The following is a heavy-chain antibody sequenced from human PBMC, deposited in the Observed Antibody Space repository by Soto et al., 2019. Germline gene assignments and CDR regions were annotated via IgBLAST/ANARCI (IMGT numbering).Heavy chain of an antibody. CDR1: GLTFSSYS. D-gene: IGHD3-3*01. V-gene: IGHV3-48*02. J-gene: IGHJ6*02. CDR3: ARGGHYDFWSGYPVSYGMDV. CDR2: ISSSSSTI. Sequence: GGSLRLSCAASGLTFSSYSMNWVRQAPGKGLEWVSYISSSSSTIYYADSVKGRFTISRDNAKNSLYLQMNSLRDEDTAVYYCARGGHYDFWSGYPVSYGMDVWGQGTTVTVSS.